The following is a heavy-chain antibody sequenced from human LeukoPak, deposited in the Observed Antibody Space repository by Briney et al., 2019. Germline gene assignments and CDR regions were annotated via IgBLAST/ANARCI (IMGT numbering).Heavy chain of an antibody. D-gene: IGHD3-10*01. V-gene: IGHV4-4*07. Sequence: SETLSLTCTVSGGSISSYYWSWIRQPAGKGLEWIGRIYTSGSTNYNPSLKSRVTMSVDTSKNQFSLKLSSVTAADTAVYYCARDGSGSYYNVGHWFDPWGQGTLVTVSS. CDR2: IYTSGST. J-gene: IGHJ5*02. CDR1: GGSISSYY. CDR3: ARDGSGSYYNVGHWFDP.